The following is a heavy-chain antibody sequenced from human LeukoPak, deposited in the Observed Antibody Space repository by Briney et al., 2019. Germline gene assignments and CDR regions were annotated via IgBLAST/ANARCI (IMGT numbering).Heavy chain of an antibody. CDR1: GGSFSGYY. J-gene: IGHJ6*03. V-gene: IGHV4-34*01. Sequence: SETLSLTCAVYGGSFSGYYWSWIRQPPGKGLEWIGEINHSGSTNYNPSLKSRVTISVDTSKNQFSLKLSSVTAADTAVYYCAREEGVVAATHYYYYMDVWGKGTTVTVSS. D-gene: IGHD2-15*01. CDR2: INHSGST. CDR3: AREEGVVAATHYYYYMDV.